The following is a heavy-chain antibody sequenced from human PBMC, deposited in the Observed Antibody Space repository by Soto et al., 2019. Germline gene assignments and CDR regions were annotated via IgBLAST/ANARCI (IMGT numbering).Heavy chain of an antibody. V-gene: IGHV1-3*05. CDR1: GHTFTSYA. CDR3: ARRYCSGGSCFYYFDY. J-gene: IGHJ4*02. D-gene: IGHD2-15*01. Sequence: QVQLVQSGAEEKKPGASVKVSCKASGHTFTSYAMHWVRQAPGQRLEWMGWINAGNGNTKYSQKFQGRVTITRDTSASTAHMELSSLRSEDTAVYYCARRYCSGGSCFYYFDYWGQGTLVTVSS. CDR2: INAGNGNT.